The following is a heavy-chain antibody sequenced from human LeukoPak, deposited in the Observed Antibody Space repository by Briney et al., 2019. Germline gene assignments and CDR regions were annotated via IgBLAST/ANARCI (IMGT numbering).Heavy chain of an antibody. CDR2: MNPNSGNT. J-gene: IGHJ4*02. CDR1: GYTFTSYD. Sequence: ASVKVSCKASGYTFTSYDINWVRQATGQGLEWMGWMNPNSGNTGYAQKFQGRVTITRNTSISTAYMELSSLRSEDTAVYYCARGRTVYAHFGYWGQGTLVTVSS. CDR3: ARGRTVYAHFGY. D-gene: IGHD2-8*01. V-gene: IGHV1-8*03.